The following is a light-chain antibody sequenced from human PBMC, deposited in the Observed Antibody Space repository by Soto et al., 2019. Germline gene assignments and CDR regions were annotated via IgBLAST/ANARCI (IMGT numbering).Light chain of an antibody. V-gene: IGKV3-15*01. Sequence: ETLMTHSPATLAVSPCERAALSYSASQSVNNILAWYQQKLGQAPRVLIYGASTRATGIPARFTGSGSGTEFILTITSLQSEDSAVYYCQEYNTWPWTFGQGTKVDIK. CDR2: GAS. CDR1: QSVNNI. CDR3: QEYNTWPWT. J-gene: IGKJ1*01.